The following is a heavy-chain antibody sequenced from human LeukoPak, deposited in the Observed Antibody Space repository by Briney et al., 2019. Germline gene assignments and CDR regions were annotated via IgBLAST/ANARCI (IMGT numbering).Heavy chain of an antibody. V-gene: IGHV3-53*01. Sequence: PGGALRLSCAASGFSVRRNYISWVRQAPGKGLEWVSMIYSDGSIFHADSVKGRFTMSRDNSRNTLDLQMNSLRVEDTAVYFCARDRRRLRGLNGDADAFDIWGQGTMVTVSS. J-gene: IGHJ3*02. D-gene: IGHD3/OR15-3a*01. CDR3: ARDRRRLRGLNGDADAFDI. CDR2: IYSDGSI. CDR1: GFSVRRNY.